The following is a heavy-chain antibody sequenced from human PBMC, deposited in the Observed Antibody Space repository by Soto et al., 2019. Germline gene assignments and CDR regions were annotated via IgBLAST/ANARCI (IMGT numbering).Heavy chain of an antibody. D-gene: IGHD3-3*02. CDR3: ASPKIAFYNWFDP. CDR2: IYYSGST. V-gene: IGHV4-39*01. CDR1: GASISSGGYY. Sequence: PSELLPLTYTVAGASISSGGYYWGWIRQPPGKGLEWIGSIYYSGSTYYNPSLKSRVTISVDTSKNQFSLKLSSVTAADAAVYYCASPKIAFYNWFDPWGQGTLVTVSS. J-gene: IGHJ5*02.